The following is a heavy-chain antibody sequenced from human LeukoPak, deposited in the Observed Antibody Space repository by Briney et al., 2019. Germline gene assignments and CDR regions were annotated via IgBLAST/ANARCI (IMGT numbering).Heavy chain of an antibody. D-gene: IGHD1-26*01. V-gene: IGHV3-23*01. CDR3: AKDPDSGSQGYFDY. CDR2: ISGSGGST. J-gene: IGHJ4*02. Sequence: GGSLRLSCAASGFTFSSYAMSWVRQAPGKGLEWVSAISGSGGSTYYADSVKGRFTISRDNSRDTLYLQMNRMRVEDTAVYYCAKDPDSGSQGYFDYWGQGTLVTVSS. CDR1: GFTFSSYA.